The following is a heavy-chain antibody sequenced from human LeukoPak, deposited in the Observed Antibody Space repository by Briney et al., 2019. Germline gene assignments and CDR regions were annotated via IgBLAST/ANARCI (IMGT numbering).Heavy chain of an antibody. CDR2: SDPEDGET. CDR3: ARPTRIAVAGGHDAFDI. V-gene: IGHV1-24*01. CDR1: GYTLTELS. D-gene: IGHD6-19*01. Sequence: ASVKVSCKVSGYTLTELSMHWVRQAPGKGLEWMGGSDPEDGETIYAQKFQGRVTMTEDTSTDTAYMELSSLRSEDTAVYYCARPTRIAVAGGHDAFDIWGQGTMVTVSS. J-gene: IGHJ3*02.